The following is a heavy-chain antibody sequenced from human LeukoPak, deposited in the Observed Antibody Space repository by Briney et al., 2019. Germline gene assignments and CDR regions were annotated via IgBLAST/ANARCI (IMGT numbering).Heavy chain of an antibody. V-gene: IGHV3-23*01. D-gene: IGHD5-18*01. Sequence: PGGSLRLSCAASGFTFSIYGMGWVRQAPGKGLEWVSPISDNGSNTCYADSAKGRFTISRDNSKNTLSLQMSSQRPEDTAMYYCAKDVYSAVGVIDYWGQGNLVTVSS. J-gene: IGHJ4*02. CDR2: ISDNGSNT. CDR3: AKDVYSAVGVIDY. CDR1: GFTFSIYG.